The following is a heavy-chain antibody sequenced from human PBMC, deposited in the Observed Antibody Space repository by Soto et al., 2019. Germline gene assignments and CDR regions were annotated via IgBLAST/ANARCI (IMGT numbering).Heavy chain of an antibody. V-gene: IGHV3-33*01. CDR2: IWYDGSNK. J-gene: IGHJ4*02. CDR3: ARDLYGSGIFTPYFFDY. D-gene: IGHD3-10*01. Sequence: QVQLVESGGGVVQPGRSLRLSCAASGFNLSSYGMHWVRQAPGMGLEWVAVIWYDGSNKYYADSMKGRFTISRDNSKNTVYLQMNSLRVEDTALYDCARDLYGSGIFTPYFFDYWGQGALVTVSS. CDR1: GFNLSSYG.